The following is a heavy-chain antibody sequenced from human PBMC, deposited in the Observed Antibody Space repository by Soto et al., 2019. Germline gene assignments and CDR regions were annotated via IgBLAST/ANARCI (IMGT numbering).Heavy chain of an antibody. V-gene: IGHV4-31*03. J-gene: IGHJ4*02. CDR2: IFYTGSA. D-gene: IGHD1-1*01. Sequence: SETLSLTCTVSGASIRTGGYYWRWIRQRPRKGLEWIAYIFYTGSAYYNPSLESRLSISIDRSKNQFSLELRSVSVADTAVYYWSRDRKDDPDIWSKGXRVTVSS. CDR1: GASIRTGGYY. CDR3: SRDRKDDPDI.